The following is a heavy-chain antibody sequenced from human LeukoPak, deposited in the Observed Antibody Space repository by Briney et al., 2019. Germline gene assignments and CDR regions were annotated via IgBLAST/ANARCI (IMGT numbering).Heavy chain of an antibody. D-gene: IGHD5-12*01. CDR1: GGSISSSSYY. CDR3: ARGGDSGYDLYSGFDY. CDR2: IYYSGST. J-gene: IGHJ4*02. Sequence: SETLSLTCSVSGGSISSSSYYWGWIRQPPGKGLEWIGSIYYSGSTYYNPSLKSRVTISVDTSKNQFSLKLSSVTAADTAVYYCARGGDSGYDLYSGFDYWGQGTLVTVSS. V-gene: IGHV4-39*07.